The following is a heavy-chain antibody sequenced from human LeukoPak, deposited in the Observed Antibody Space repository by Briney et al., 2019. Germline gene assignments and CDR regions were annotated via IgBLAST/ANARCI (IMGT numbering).Heavy chain of an antibody. J-gene: IGHJ4*02. V-gene: IGHV3-30-3*01. CDR2: ISYDGSNK. D-gene: IGHD6-13*01. Sequence: PGGSLRLSCAASGFTFSSYAMHWVRQAPGEGLEWVAVISYDGSNKYYADSVKGRFTISRDNSKNTLYLQMNSLRAEDTAVYYCARAEYSSSWLFDYWGQGTLVTVSS. CDR3: ARAEYSSSWLFDY. CDR1: GFTFSSYA.